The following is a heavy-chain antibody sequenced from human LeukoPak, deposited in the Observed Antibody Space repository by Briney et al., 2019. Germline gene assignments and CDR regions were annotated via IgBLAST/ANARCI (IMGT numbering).Heavy chain of an antibody. CDR3: VREERGGTFDY. J-gene: IGHJ4*02. V-gene: IGHV1-46*01. CDR2: IKPSGGTT. D-gene: IGHD3-16*01. CDR1: GYTFTGYY. Sequence: GASVKVSCKASGYTFTGYYMHWVRQAPGQGLEWLGVIKPSGGTTVYPQNFQGRVTMTWDTPTSTVYMELSSLRSEDTAVYYCVREERGGTFDYWGQGTLVTVSS.